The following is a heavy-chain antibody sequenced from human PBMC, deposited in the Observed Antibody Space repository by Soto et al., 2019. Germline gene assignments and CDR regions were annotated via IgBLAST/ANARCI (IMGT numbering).Heavy chain of an antibody. J-gene: IGHJ6*02. CDR3: AKYRSGYQLDGMDV. V-gene: IGHV3-23*01. D-gene: IGHD2-2*01. CDR2: ISGSGGST. CDR1: GFTFSSYA. Sequence: QAGGSLRLSCAASGFTFSSYAMSWVRQAPGKGLEWVSAISGSGGSTYYADSVRGRFTISRDNSKNTLYLQMNSLRAEDTAVYYCAKYRSGYQLDGMDVWGQGTTVTVSS.